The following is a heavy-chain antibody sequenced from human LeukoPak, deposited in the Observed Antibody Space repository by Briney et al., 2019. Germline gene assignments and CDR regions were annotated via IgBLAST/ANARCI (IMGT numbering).Heavy chain of an antibody. CDR1: GFTFSSYA. V-gene: IGHV3-23*01. CDR3: VREDTPATANY. D-gene: IGHD2-21*02. CDR2: ISGGGDIT. Sequence: GGSLRLSCAASGFTFSSYAMNWVRQTPGKGLEWVSAISGGGDITYYADSVTGRFTISRDNSKDTLFLQMHSLRPGDTAVYYCVREDTPATANYWGQGTLVTISS. J-gene: IGHJ4*02.